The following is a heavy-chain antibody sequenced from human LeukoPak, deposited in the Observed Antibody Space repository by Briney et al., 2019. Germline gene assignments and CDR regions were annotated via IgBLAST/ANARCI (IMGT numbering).Heavy chain of an antibody. CDR3: ARDRYSSGWYGVDYYYMDV. CDR2: FDPEDGET. J-gene: IGHJ6*03. D-gene: IGHD6-19*01. V-gene: IGHV1-24*01. CDR1: GYTLTELS. Sequence: ASVKVSCKVSGYTLTELSMHWVRQAPGKGLEWMGGFDPEDGETIYAQKFQGRVTMTEDTSTDTAYMELSSLRSEDTAVYYCARDRYSSGWYGVDYYYMDVWGKGTTVTVSS.